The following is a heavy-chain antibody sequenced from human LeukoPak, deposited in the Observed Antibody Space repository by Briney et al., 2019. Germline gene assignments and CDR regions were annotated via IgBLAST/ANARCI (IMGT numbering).Heavy chain of an antibody. V-gene: IGHV3-48*01. CDR2: ISSSSSTL. CDR3: ARDGYYYGSGSYYKVDFDF. Sequence: GGSLRLSCAASGFTFSSYSMNWVRQAPGKGLEWVSYISSSSSTLYYADSVKGRFTISRDNAKNSLYLQMNSLRAEDTAVYYCARDGYYYGSGSYYKVDFDFWGQGTLVTVSS. D-gene: IGHD3-10*01. CDR1: GFTFSSYS. J-gene: IGHJ4*02.